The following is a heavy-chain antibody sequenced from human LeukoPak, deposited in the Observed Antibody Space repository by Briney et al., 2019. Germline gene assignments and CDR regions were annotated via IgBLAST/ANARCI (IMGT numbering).Heavy chain of an antibody. J-gene: IGHJ3*02. D-gene: IGHD2-8*02. CDR1: GGSFSGYY. CDR2: INHSGST. V-gene: IGHV4-34*01. CDR3: ARGARRRIVLSAFDI. Sequence: KPSETLSLTCAVYGGSFSGYYWSWIRQPPGKGLEWIGEINHSGSTNYNPSLKSRVTISVDTSKNQFSLKLSSVTAADTAVYYCARGARRRIVLSAFDIWGQGTMVTVSS.